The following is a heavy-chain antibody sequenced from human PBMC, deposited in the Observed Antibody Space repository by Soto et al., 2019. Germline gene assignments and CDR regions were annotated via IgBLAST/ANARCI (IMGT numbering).Heavy chain of an antibody. CDR2: MNPNSGNT. CDR1: GYTFTNYD. Sequence: QVQLVQSGAEVKKPGASVKVSCKASGYTFTNYDINWVRQATGQGPEWMGWMNPNSGNTGYAQRFQGRVTMTRDTSISTAYLELSSLRSEDTAVYYCYSVGDGGGINPTQNYYYGMDVWGQGTTVTVSS. J-gene: IGHJ6*02. D-gene: IGHD2-15*01. CDR3: YSVGDGGGINPTQNYYYGMDV. V-gene: IGHV1-8*01.